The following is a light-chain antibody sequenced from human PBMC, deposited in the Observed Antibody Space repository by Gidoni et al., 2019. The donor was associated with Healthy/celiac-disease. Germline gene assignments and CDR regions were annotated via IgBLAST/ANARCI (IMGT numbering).Light chain of an antibody. Sequence: DIQMTPSPSSLSASVGDRVTITCRASQSISSYLNWYQQKPGKAPKLLIYAASSLQSGVPSRFSGSGSGTDFTLTISSLQPEDFATYYCQQSYSTPPRTFGQGTKVEIK. CDR1: QSISSY. CDR2: AAS. V-gene: IGKV1-39*01. CDR3: QQSYSTPPRT. J-gene: IGKJ1*01.